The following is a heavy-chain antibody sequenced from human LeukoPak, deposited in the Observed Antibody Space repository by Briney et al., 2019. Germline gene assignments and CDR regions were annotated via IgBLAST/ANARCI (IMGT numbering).Heavy chain of an antibody. V-gene: IGHV3-7*01. CDR2: IKQDGSEK. J-gene: IGHJ6*03. Sequence: YXXSWVRQAPGKGXXGVANIKQDGSEKYYVDSVKGRFTISRDKAKNSLYLQMNRLRAEETAVYYXXXXXXXXXXXXXXDYYYYMDVWGKGTTVTVSS. CDR1: YX. CDR3: XXXXXXXXXXXXXDYYYYMDV.